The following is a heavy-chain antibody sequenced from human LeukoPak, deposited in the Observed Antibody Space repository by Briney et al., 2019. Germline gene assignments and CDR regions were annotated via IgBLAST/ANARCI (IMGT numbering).Heavy chain of an antibody. CDR3: AREGSWSSFDY. D-gene: IGHD6-13*01. J-gene: IGHJ4*02. Sequence: ASVKVSCKASGYTFTGYYMHWVRQAPGQGLEWMGWINPNSGGTNYPQKFQGRVTMTRDTSISTAYMELSRLRSDDTAVYYCAREGSWSSFDYWGQGTLVTVSS. V-gene: IGHV1-2*02. CDR2: INPNSGGT. CDR1: GYTFTGYY.